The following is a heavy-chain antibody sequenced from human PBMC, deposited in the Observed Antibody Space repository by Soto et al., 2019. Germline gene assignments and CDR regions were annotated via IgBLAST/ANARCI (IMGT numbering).Heavy chain of an antibody. D-gene: IGHD1-1*01. CDR1: GFTFSSYW. Sequence: GGSLRLSCAASGFTFSSYWMSWVRQAPGKGLEWVTNIKKDGSEKYYVDSVKGRFTISRDNAKNSLYLQMNSLRAEDTDVNYCANDRQNWNDLGNWGQGTMVTVSS. CDR3: ANDRQNWNDLGN. J-gene: IGHJ3*01. CDR2: IKKDGSEK. V-gene: IGHV3-7*02.